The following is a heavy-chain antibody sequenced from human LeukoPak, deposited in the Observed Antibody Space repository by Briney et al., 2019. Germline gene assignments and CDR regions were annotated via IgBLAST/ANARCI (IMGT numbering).Heavy chain of an antibody. Sequence: HGESLNISCKGSGYSFTSYWIGWVRQMPGKGLEWMGIIYPGDSDTRYSPSFQGQVTISADKSISTAYLQWSSLKASDTAMYYCARREGDYYGSGSYYEPWGQGTLVTVSS. V-gene: IGHV5-51*01. CDR3: ARREGDYYGSGSYYEP. D-gene: IGHD3-10*01. J-gene: IGHJ5*02. CDR1: GYSFTSYW. CDR2: IYPGDSDT.